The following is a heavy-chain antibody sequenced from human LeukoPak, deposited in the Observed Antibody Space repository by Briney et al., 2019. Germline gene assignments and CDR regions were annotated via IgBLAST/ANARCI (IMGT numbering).Heavy chain of an antibody. V-gene: IGHV1-2*06. CDR3: ARDAGCSLSGGDCYPGGY. CDR1: GYTFTGYY. CDR2: INPNSGGT. Sequence: ASVKVSCKASGYTFTGYYIHWVRQAPGQGLEWMGRINPNSGGTNYAQKFQGRVTMTRDTSISTAYMELSGLRSDDTAVYYCARDAGCSLSGGDCYPGGYWGQGTLVTVSS. D-gene: IGHD2-21*02. J-gene: IGHJ4*02.